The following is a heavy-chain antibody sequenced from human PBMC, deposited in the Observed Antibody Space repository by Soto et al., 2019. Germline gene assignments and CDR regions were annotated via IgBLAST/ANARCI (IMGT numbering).Heavy chain of an antibody. CDR1: GYTFTSYY. J-gene: IGHJ4*02. CDR3: ARGFSYYDFWSGQDIDY. V-gene: IGHV1-46*01. D-gene: IGHD3-3*01. CDR2: INPSGGST. Sequence: ASVKVSCKASGYTFTSYYMHWVRQAPGQGLEWMGIINPSGGSTSYAQKFQGRVTMTRDTSTSTVYMELSSLRSEDTAVYYCARGFSYYDFWSGQDIDYWGQGTLVTVS.